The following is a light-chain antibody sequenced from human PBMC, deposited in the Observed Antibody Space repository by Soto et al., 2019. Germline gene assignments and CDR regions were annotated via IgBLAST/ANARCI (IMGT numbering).Light chain of an antibody. V-gene: IGKV1-33*01. J-gene: IGKJ5*01. CDR2: DAS. Sequence: DIQIAHSPSARSVSLGKGFTITFQASQNINNYLNWYQQKPGRAPKLLIYDASNLEAGVPSRFRGSGSGTDFTFTISRLQPEDIATYYCQQYENLPTFGQGTRLEIK. CDR3: QQYENLPT. CDR1: QNINNY.